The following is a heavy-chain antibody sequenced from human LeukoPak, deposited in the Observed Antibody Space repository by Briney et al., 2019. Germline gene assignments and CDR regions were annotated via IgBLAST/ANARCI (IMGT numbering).Heavy chain of an antibody. CDR3: VRQPPQDYSSDWFGPFDY. V-gene: IGHV4-39*01. D-gene: IGHD6-19*01. J-gene: IGHJ4*02. CDR1: GGSITRSSYY. Sequence: SETLSLTCTVSGGSITRSSYYWGWIRQPPGKGLEWIANINHIASTYYNPSLKSRVTISVATSKNQFALKLTSVTAADTAVYYCVRQPPQDYSSDWFGPFDYWGQGILVTVSS. CDR2: INHIAST.